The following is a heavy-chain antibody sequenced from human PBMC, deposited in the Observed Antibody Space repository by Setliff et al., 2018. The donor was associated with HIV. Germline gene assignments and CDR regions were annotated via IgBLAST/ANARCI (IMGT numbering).Heavy chain of an antibody. V-gene: IGHV4-39*02. Sequence: SETLSLTCAAPGVAISGSTYYWAWIRQSPGRGLQWIGSVHYTGSSYRNPSLKSRLTISIDTSRNHFSLNLTTVTAADTAVYYCAMTLRLFDWGYMDVWGKGATVTVSS. CDR1: GVAISGSTYY. D-gene: IGHD3-9*01. J-gene: IGHJ6*03. CDR2: VHYTGSS. CDR3: AMTLRLFDWGYMDV.